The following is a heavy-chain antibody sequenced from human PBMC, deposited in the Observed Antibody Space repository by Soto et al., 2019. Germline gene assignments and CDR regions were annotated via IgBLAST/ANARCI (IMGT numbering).Heavy chain of an antibody. J-gene: IGHJ5*02. CDR2: IYYSGST. V-gene: IGHV4-59*12. CDR1: GGSISSYY. Sequence: PSETLSLTCTVSGGSISSYYWSWIRQPPGKGLEWIGYIYYSGSTNYNPSLKSRVTISRDNAKNSLYLQMNSLRAEDTAVYYCARDTMIVTYNWFDPWGQGTLVTVSS. D-gene: IGHD3-22*01. CDR3: ARDTMIVTYNWFDP.